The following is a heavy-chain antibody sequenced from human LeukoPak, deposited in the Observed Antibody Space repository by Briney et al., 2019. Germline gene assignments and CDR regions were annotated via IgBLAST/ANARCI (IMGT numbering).Heavy chain of an antibody. V-gene: IGHV3-23*01. J-gene: IGHJ6*03. CDR1: GFTFSSYG. CDR2: ISGSGGST. Sequence: GGSLRLSCAASGFTFSSYGMSWVRQAPGKGLEWVSAISGSGGSTYYADSVKGRFTISRDNSKNTLYLQMNSLRAEDTAVYYCAKDSVSGSYYYYYMDVWGKGTTVTISS. D-gene: IGHD1-26*01. CDR3: AKDSVSGSYYYYYMDV.